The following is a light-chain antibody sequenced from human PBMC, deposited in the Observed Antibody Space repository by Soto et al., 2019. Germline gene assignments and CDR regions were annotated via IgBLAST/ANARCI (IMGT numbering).Light chain of an antibody. CDR1: QSISIY. J-gene: IGKJ4*01. Sequence: DIQMTQSPSSLYASVGDRVTITCRASQSISIYLNLYPQKPGKAPNLLIYAASTLQSGFPSMFSGSGSETDFTLTISSLQPEDFATYFCQQSYSMFLTFGGETKVEIK. CDR3: QQSYSMFLT. V-gene: IGKV1-39*01. CDR2: AAS.